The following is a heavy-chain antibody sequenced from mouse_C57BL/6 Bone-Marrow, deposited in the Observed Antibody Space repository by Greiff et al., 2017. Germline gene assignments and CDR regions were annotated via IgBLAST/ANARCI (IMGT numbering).Heavy chain of an antibody. D-gene: IGHD1-1*01. V-gene: IGHV1-64*01. CDR1: GYTFTSYW. CDR3: ARGRGSSSRYFDV. CDR2: IHPNSGST. Sequence: QVQLQQSGAELVKPGASVKLSCKASGYTFTSYWMHWVKQRPGQGLEWIGMIHPNSGSTNYNEKFKSKATLTVDKSSSTAYMQLSSLTSEDPAVYYCARGRGSSSRYFDVWGTGTTVTVSS. J-gene: IGHJ1*03.